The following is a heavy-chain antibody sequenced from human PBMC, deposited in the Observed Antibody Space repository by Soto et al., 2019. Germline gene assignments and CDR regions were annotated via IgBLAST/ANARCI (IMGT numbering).Heavy chain of an antibody. J-gene: IGHJ3*02. D-gene: IGHD2-2*01. V-gene: IGHV1-2*02. CDR3: ARGEYPDAFDI. Sequence: QVQLVQSGAEVKKPGASVKVSCKASGYSFTGYYLHWVRQAPGQGLEWMCWINPYSGGTKYAQKFQGSVTMTRDTAISTAYMELSRLRSDDTAVYYCARGEYPDAFDIWGQGTVVTVSS. CDR1: GYSFTGYY. CDR2: INPYSGGT.